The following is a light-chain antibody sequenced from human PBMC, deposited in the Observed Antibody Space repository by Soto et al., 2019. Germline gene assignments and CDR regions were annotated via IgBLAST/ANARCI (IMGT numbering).Light chain of an antibody. CDR3: CSYAGDYMLV. CDR2: EAT. V-gene: IGLV2-23*01. CDR1: TSDVVSYNL. Sequence: QSALTQPASVSGSPGQSITISCTGTTSDVVSYNLVSLLQQHHGKLPKVMIYEATKRPSGVSDRFSGSKSDNTASLTISGLKAEDEGEYYCCSYAGDYMLVFGTGTKLTVL. J-gene: IGLJ1*01.